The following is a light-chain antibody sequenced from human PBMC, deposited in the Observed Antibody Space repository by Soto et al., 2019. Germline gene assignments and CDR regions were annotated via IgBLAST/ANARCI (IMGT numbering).Light chain of an antibody. J-gene: IGKJ2*01. CDR1: QSVGSRF. Sequence: EIVLTQSPGTLSLSPGDRATLSCRAGQSVGSRFLAWYQQKPGQAPRLLIYHTSTRATGIPDRFSGSASGTDFTLTITRLEPEDFAVYYCQRYDGSPFYTFGQGTKVEIK. V-gene: IGKV3-20*01. CDR2: HTS. CDR3: QRYDGSPFYT.